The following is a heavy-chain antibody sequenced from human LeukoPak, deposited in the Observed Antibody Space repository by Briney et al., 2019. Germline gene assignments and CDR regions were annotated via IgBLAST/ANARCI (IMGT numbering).Heavy chain of an antibody. Sequence: QSGGSLRLSCAASGFTFSSYAMSWVRQAPGKGLEWVSAISGSGGSTYYADSVKGRFTISRDNSKNTLYLQMNSLRAEDTAVYYCAKNWKLGIAARPYYFDYWGQGTLVAVSS. V-gene: IGHV3-23*01. J-gene: IGHJ4*02. CDR2: ISGSGGST. CDR1: GFTFSSYA. CDR3: AKNWKLGIAARPYYFDY. D-gene: IGHD6-6*01.